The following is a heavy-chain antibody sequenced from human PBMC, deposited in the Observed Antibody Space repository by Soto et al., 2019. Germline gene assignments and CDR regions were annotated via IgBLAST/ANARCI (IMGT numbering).Heavy chain of an antibody. D-gene: IGHD6-6*01. CDR3: VRSSSSRGGSNYYYYMDV. CDR2: ISAYNGNT. Sequence: ASVKVSCKASGYTFTSYGISWVRQAPGQGLEWMGWISAYNGNTNYAQKLQGRVTMTTDTSTITSYMEMRSLRSDDTALFYFVRSSSSRGGSNYYYYMDVWGKGTTVTVSS. V-gene: IGHV1-18*01. CDR1: GYTFTSYG. J-gene: IGHJ6*03.